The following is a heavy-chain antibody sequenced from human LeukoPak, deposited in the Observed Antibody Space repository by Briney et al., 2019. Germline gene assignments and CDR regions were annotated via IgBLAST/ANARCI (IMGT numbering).Heavy chain of an antibody. D-gene: IGHD6-19*01. Sequence: SVKVSCKASGGTFSSYAISWVRQAPGQGLEWMGRIIPILGIANHAQKFQGRVTITADKSTSTAYMELSSLRSEDTAVYYCAREGAVASPAEYFQHWGQGTLVTVSS. CDR1: GGTFSSYA. CDR3: AREGAVASPAEYFQH. CDR2: IIPILGIA. V-gene: IGHV1-69*04. J-gene: IGHJ1*01.